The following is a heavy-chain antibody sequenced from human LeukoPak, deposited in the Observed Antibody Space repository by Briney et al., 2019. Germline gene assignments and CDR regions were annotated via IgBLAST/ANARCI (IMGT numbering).Heavy chain of an antibody. V-gene: IGHV3-66*01. D-gene: IGHD4-17*01. CDR2: XYXSDIT. Sequence: GGSVRLXXXASGFTVXXXXXXXVRQAPGKGXEWVSVXYXSDITYXXAXVKGXXTISRDNSKNTLYLQMNSLRAEDTAVYYCARGATTTVTTDYWGQGTLVPVSS. CDR1: GFTVXXXX. CDR3: ARGATTTVTTDY. J-gene: IGHJ4*02.